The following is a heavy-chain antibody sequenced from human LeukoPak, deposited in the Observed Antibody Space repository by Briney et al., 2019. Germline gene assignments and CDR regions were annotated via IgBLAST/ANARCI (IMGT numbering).Heavy chain of an antibody. J-gene: IGHJ4*02. V-gene: IGHV4-38-2*02. D-gene: IGHD1-26*01. CDR3: ARDGGSYRFDY. Sequence: TPETLSLTCTVSGYSISSGYFWGWIRQPPGEGLEWIANLHHSGSAYYDPSLKSRVIISIDTSKNQFSLKLSSVTAADTAVYYCARDGGSYRFDYWGQGTLVTVSS. CDR2: LHHSGSA. CDR1: GYSISSGYF.